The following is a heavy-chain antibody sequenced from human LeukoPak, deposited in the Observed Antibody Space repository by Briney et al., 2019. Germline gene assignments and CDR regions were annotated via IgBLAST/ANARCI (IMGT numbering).Heavy chain of an antibody. CDR1: GFTFSSYS. CDR2: ISSSSSYI. D-gene: IGHD3-3*01. J-gene: IGHJ6*03. V-gene: IGHV3-21*01. CDR3: AREGTIFGVVRRTYYYMDV. Sequence: GGSLRLSCAASGFTFSSYSMNWVRQAPGKGLEWVSSISSSSSYIYYADSVKGRFTISRDNAKNSLYLQMNSLRAEDTAVYYCAREGTIFGVVRRTYYYMDVWGKGTTVTVSS.